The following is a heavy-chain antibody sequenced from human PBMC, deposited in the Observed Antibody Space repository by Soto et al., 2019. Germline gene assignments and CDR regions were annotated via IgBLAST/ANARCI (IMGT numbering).Heavy chain of an antibody. CDR3: ARDGAPGIAAAGTYYYYYYMDV. V-gene: IGHV3-21*01. J-gene: IGHJ6*03. D-gene: IGHD6-13*01. Sequence: EVQLVESGGGLVKPGGSLRLSCAASGFTFSSYSMNWVRQAPGKGLEWVSSISSSSSYIYYADSVKGRFTISRDNAKNSLYLQMNSLRAEDTAVYYCARDGAPGIAAAGTYYYYYYMDVWGKGTTVTVSS. CDR1: GFTFSSYS. CDR2: ISSSSSYI.